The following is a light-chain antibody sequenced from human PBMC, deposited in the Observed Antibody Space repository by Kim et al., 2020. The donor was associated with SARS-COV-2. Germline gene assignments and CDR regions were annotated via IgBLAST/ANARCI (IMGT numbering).Light chain of an antibody. CDR1: YSVSSSY. CDR3: QQYGSSPWT. CDR2: GAS. Sequence: SPGERDTLSFRATYSVSSSYLPWYHQKPGQAPSLLIYGASSRATGIPDRFSGVGSGTDFTLTISRLEPENLAVYYCQQYGSSPWTFGQGTKVDIK. J-gene: IGKJ1*01. V-gene: IGKV3-20*01.